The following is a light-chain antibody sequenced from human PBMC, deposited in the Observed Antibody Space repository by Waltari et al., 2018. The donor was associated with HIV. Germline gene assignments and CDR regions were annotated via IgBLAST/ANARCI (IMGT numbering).Light chain of an antibody. CDR1: QGISTW. V-gene: IGKV1D-12*01. Sequence: DIQMTQSPGSVSASVGDRVTITCRASQGISTWLVWYQQKPGKAPNLLIYAAATLHSGVPSRFSGSGSGTVFTLTISSLQPEDFATYYCQQGNSFPLTFGGGTRVEIK. CDR2: AAA. CDR3: QQGNSFPLT. J-gene: IGKJ4*01.